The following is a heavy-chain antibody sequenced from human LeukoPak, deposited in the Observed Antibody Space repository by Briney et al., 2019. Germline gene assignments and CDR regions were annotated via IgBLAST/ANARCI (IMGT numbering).Heavy chain of an antibody. CDR2: ISGGGGST. CDR3: AKGRGWLQFFDY. D-gene: IGHD5-24*01. V-gene: IGHV3-23*01. J-gene: IGHJ4*02. Sequence: GGSLRLSCEDSGFTFRSYEMNWVRQAPGKGLEWVSTISGGGGSTFYADSVKGRFTISRDNSKNTLYLQMNSLRAEDTAVYYCAKGRGWLQFFDYWGQGTLVTVSS. CDR1: GFTFRSYE.